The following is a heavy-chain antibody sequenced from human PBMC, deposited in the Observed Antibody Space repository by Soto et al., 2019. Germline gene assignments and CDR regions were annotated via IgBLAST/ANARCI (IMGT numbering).Heavy chain of an antibody. J-gene: IGHJ4*02. V-gene: IGHV3-33*01. CDR1: GFTFSSYG. CDR3: ARDGYCSGGSCYSVPVFDY. D-gene: IGHD2-15*01. CDR2: IWYDGSNK. Sequence: GVSLRLSCAAYGFTFSSYGMHWCRQVSCKGLEWVSVIWYDGSNKYYADSVKGRFTISRDNSKNTLYLQMNSLRAEDTAVYYCARDGYCSGGSCYSVPVFDYWGQGT.